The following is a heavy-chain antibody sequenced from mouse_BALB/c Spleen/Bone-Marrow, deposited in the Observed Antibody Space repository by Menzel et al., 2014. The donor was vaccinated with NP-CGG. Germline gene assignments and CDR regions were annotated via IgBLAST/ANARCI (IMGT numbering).Heavy chain of an antibody. V-gene: IGHV1-54*01. D-gene: IGHD3-3*01. Sequence: VQLQQSGAELVRPGTSVKVSCKASGYAFTNYLIEWVKQRPGQGLEWIGVINPGSGGTNYNEKFKAKATLTADKSSSTAYMQLSSLTSDDSAVYFCARYXXGTNAMDYWGQGTTITVSS. CDR2: INPGSGGT. J-gene: IGHJ4*01. CDR3: ARYXXGTNAMDY. CDR1: GYAFTNYL.